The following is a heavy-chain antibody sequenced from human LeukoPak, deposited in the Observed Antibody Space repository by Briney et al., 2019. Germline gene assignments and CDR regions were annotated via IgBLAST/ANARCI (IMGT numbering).Heavy chain of an antibody. J-gene: IGHJ4*02. CDR2: INWNGGST. Sequence: GGSLRLSCAASGFTFDDYGMSWVRQAPGKGLEWVSGINWNGGSTGYADSVKGRFTISRDNAKNSLYLQMNSLRAEDTAVYYCARDLYRTVVVPHYFDYWGQGTLVTVSS. CDR1: GFTFDDYG. V-gene: IGHV3-20*04. CDR3: ARDLYRTVVVPHYFDY. D-gene: IGHD3-22*01.